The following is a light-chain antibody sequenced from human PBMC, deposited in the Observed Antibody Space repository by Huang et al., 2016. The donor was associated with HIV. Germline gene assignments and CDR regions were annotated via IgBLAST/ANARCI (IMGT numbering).Light chain of an antibody. J-gene: IGKJ1*01. V-gene: IGKV3-15*01. CDR3: QQYNNWPRT. Sequence: IVMTQSPATLSVSPGERATLSCRASHSVSSNLAWYQQKPGQAPRLLLYGASTRATGIPARFSGSGSGTEFTLTISSLQSGDFAVYYCQQYNNWPRTFGQGTKVEMK. CDR1: HSVSSN. CDR2: GAS.